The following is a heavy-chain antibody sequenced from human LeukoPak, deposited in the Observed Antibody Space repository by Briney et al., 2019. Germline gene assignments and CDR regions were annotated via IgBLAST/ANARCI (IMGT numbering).Heavy chain of an antibody. CDR1: GFTFSSYG. CDR2: IRYDGSYK. J-gene: IGHJ4*02. V-gene: IGHV3-30*02. Sequence: AGGSLRLSCAASGFTFSSYGMHWVREAPGKGLEWVAFIRYDGSYKYYADSVKGRFTISRDNSKNTLYLQMNSLRADDTAVYYCAKVRYQLLIDYWGQGTLVTVSS. D-gene: IGHD2-2*01. CDR3: AKVRYQLLIDY.